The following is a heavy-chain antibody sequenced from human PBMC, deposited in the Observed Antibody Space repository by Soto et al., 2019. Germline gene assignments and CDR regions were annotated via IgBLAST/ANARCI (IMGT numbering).Heavy chain of an antibody. Sequence: QVQLVQSGAEVKKPGSSVKVSCKASGGTFSSYPISWVRQAPGQGLEWMGRIIPILGIANYAQKFQGRVTITADKSTSTAYTELSSLRSEDTAVYYCARRTVTSDYWGQGTLVTVSS. CDR2: IIPILGIA. D-gene: IGHD4-17*01. J-gene: IGHJ4*02. V-gene: IGHV1-69*02. CDR3: ARRTVTSDY. CDR1: GGTFSSYP.